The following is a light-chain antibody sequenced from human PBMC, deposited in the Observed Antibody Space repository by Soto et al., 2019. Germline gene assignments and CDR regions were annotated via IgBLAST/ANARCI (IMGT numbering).Light chain of an antibody. CDR1: SSNIGNNY. CDR3: GTWDSSLSLHG. Sequence: QSLLAQPPSVSAAPGQKVTISCSGSSSNIGNNYVSWYQQVPGTAPKLLIYDNNKRPSGNPDRFSGSKSGTSATLGISGLQTGDEADYYCGTWDSSLSLHGLGNGTKVTVL. V-gene: IGLV1-51*01. CDR2: DNN. J-gene: IGLJ1*01.